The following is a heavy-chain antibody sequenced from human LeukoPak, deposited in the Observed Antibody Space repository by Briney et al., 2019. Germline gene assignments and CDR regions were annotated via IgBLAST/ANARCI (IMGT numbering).Heavy chain of an antibody. CDR2: ISAYSGTT. J-gene: IGHJ5*02. CDR3: AQNRYCSGGSCYSPWFDP. V-gene: IGHV1-18*01. CDR1: GYTFSDYG. D-gene: IGHD2-15*01. Sequence: ASVKVSCKASGYTFSDYGITWVRQAPGEGLEWMGWISAYSGTTNYAQKVQGRLTMTTDTSTSTAYMELRSLRSDDTAVYYCAQNRYCSGGSCYSPWFDPWGQGTLVTVSS.